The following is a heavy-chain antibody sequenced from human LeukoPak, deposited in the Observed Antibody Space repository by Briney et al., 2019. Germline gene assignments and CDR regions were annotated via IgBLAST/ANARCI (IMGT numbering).Heavy chain of an antibody. J-gene: IGHJ4*02. D-gene: IGHD3-22*01. CDR2: IKSKTDGGTT. CDR1: GFTFSNAW. Sequence: PGGSLRLSCAASGFTFSNAWMNWVRQAPGKGLEWVGRIKSKTDGGTTDYAAPVKGRFTISRDDSKNTLYLQMNSLRAEDTAVYYCARDLLIYDSSGYYSAGDYWGQGTLVTVSS. V-gene: IGHV3-15*07. CDR3: ARDLLIYDSSGYYSAGDY.